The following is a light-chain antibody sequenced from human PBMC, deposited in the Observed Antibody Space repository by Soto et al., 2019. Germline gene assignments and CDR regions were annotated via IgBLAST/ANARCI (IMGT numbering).Light chain of an antibody. V-gene: IGKV1-5*03. CDR1: QSISSW. J-gene: IGKJ1*01. CDR2: KAS. Sequence: DIQMTQSPSTLSASVGDRVTITCRASQSISSWLAWYQKKPGKATTLLIYKASSLESEVPSTFSGSGSGTEFTLTISSLQPDDFATYYCQQYNSSPWTFGQGNKVEIK. CDR3: QQYNSSPWT.